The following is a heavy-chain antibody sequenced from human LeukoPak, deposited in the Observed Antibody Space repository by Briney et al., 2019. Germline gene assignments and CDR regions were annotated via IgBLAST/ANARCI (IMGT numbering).Heavy chain of an antibody. Sequence: ASVKVSCKASGGTFSSYAISWVRQAPGQGLEWMGRIIPILGIANYAQKFQGRVTTTADKSTSTAYMELSSLRSEDTAVYYCARGVAMVRGVSLFHFDYWGQGTLVTVSS. J-gene: IGHJ4*02. V-gene: IGHV1-69*04. CDR1: GGTFSSYA. D-gene: IGHD3-10*01. CDR3: ARGVAMVRGVSLFHFDY. CDR2: IIPILGIA.